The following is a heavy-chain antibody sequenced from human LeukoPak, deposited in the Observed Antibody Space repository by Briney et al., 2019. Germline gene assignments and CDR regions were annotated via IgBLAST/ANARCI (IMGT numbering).Heavy chain of an antibody. V-gene: IGHV4-59*12. D-gene: IGHD1-1*01. CDR1: GCSISTFY. CDR3: GRGGLGTTNHFAS. J-gene: IGHJ4*02. CDR2: IYYSGIT. Sequence: SETLSLTCTVSGCSISTFYWSWLRQPPGKGLEGSGYIYYSGITNYNPSHESRVTMSVDTSKKRFSLTLTSVTAADTALYYCGRGGLGTTNHFASWGQGTLVTVSS.